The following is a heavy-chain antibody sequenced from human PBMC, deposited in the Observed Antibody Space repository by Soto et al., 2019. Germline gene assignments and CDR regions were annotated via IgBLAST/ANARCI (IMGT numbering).Heavy chain of an antibody. CDR3: ARILFGRSVAGGYFYMDV. J-gene: IGHJ6*03. V-gene: IGHV2-26*01. Sequence: HVTLKESGPVLVKPTETLTLTCTVSGFSLSNGKVGVSWIRQPPGKALEWLAHLFSNDEKSYRTSLKSRLTISEDTSKSQVVLTMTNVDRLDTATYYCARILFGRSVAGGYFYMDVWGKGTTVTVSS. CDR1: GFSLSNGKVG. D-gene: IGHD6-19*01. CDR2: LFSNDEK.